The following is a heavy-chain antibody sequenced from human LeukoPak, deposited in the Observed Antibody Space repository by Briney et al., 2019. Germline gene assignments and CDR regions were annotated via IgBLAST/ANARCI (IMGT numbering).Heavy chain of an antibody. J-gene: IGHJ5*02. CDR1: GFTLSTFD. CDR3: ARADCSGSTCYLRHSWFDP. Sequence: GGSLRLSCAASGFTLSTFDMNWLRQAPGKGLEWVSSISTSSRYIYYRDSVKGRFTISRDYAKNSLYLQMNSLTVEDTAVYYCARADCSGSTCYLRHSWFDPWGQGTLVTVSS. V-gene: IGHV3-21*06. CDR2: ISTSSRYI. D-gene: IGHD2-2*01.